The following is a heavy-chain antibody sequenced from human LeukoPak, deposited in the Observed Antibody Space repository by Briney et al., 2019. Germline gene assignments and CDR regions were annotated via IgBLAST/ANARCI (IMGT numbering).Heavy chain of an antibody. Sequence: PGGSLRLSCAASGFTFSNAWMSWVRQAPGKGLEWVGRIKSKTDGGTTDYAAPVKGRFTISRDDSKNTLYLQMNSLKTEDSAVYYCTTDPGYSYKDYWGQGTLVTVSS. V-gene: IGHV3-15*01. J-gene: IGHJ4*02. CDR2: IKSKTDGGTT. CDR3: TTDPGYSYKDY. D-gene: IGHD5-18*01. CDR1: GFTFSNAW.